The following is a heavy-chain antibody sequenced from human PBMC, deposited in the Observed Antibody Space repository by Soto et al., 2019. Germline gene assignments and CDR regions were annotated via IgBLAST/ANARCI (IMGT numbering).Heavy chain of an antibody. J-gene: IGHJ5*02. V-gene: IGHV4-59*01. CDR2: MNYSGST. D-gene: IGHD4-17*01. CDR3: ARGFKNDYGDCWFDP. CDR1: GGSISSYY. Sequence: SETLSLTCTVSGGSISSYYWSWIRQPPGKGLEWIGYMNYSGSTNYNPSLKSRVTISVDTSKNQFSLKLSSVTAADTAVYYCARGFKNDYGDCWFDPWGQGTLVTVSS.